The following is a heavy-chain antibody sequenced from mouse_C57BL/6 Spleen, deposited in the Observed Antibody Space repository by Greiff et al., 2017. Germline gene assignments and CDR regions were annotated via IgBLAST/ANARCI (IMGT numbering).Heavy chain of an antibody. D-gene: IGHD1-1*01. Sequence: EVQLVESGEGLVKPGGSLKLSCAASGFTFSSYAMSWVRQTPEKRLEWVAYISSGGDYIYYADTVKGRFTISRDNARNTLYLQMSSLKSEDTAMXYCTREGDGSSPYYFDYWGQGTTLTVSS. CDR2: ISSGGDYI. V-gene: IGHV5-9-1*02. CDR3: TREGDGSSPYYFDY. J-gene: IGHJ2*01. CDR1: GFTFSSYA.